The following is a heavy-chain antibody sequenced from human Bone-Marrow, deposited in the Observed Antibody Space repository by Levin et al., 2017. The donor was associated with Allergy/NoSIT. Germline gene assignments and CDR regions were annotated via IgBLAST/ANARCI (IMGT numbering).Heavy chain of an antibody. CDR2: IWYDGSNK. V-gene: IGHV3-33*01. CDR1: GFTFSSYG. Sequence: GGSLRLSCAASGFTFSSYGMHWVRQAPGKGLEWVAVIWYDGSNKYYADSVKGRFTISRDNSKNTLYLQMNSLRAEDTAVYYCAREIGNCSGGSCYLAAGYNWFDPWGQGTLVTVSS. D-gene: IGHD2-15*01. CDR3: AREIGNCSGGSCYLAAGYNWFDP. J-gene: IGHJ5*02.